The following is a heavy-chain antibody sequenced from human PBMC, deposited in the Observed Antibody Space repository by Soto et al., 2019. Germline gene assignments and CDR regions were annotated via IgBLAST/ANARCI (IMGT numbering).Heavy chain of an antibody. D-gene: IGHD3-3*01. J-gene: IGHJ6*02. CDR1: GFTFSSYG. CDR2: ISYDGSNK. V-gene: IGHV3-30*18. Sequence: GGSLRLSCAASGFTFSSYGMHWVRQAPGKGLEWVAVISYDGSNKYYSDSVKGRFTISRDKSKNTLYLQMNSLRAEDTAVYYCAKDHYDFWSGSYRNGFDVWGQGTMVTVSS. CDR3: AKDHYDFWSGSYRNGFDV.